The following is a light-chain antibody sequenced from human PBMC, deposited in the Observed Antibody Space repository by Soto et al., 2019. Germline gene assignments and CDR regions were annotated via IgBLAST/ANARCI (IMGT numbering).Light chain of an antibody. CDR1: SSDVGGYNY. Sequence: QSALTQPASVSGSPGQTITISCTGTSSDVGGYNYVSWYQQHPGKAPKLIIYAVSYRPSGISNRFSGSKSGNTASLTISGLQAEDEADYYCSSCTIGSTRVFGGGTKVTVL. CDR3: SSCTIGSTRV. V-gene: IGLV2-14*03. CDR2: AVS. J-gene: IGLJ2*01.